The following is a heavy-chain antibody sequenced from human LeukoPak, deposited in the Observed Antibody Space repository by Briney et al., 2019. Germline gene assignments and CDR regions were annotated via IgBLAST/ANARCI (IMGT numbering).Heavy chain of an antibody. CDR3: ARALVATETAFDY. Sequence: GGSLRLSCAASGFTFSSYAMHWVRQAPGKGLEWVAVISYDGSNKYYADSVKGRFTISRDNSKNTLYLQMNSLRAEDTAVYYCARALVATETAFDYWGQGTLVTVSS. D-gene: IGHD5-12*01. J-gene: IGHJ4*02. CDR2: ISYDGSNK. V-gene: IGHV3-30-3*01. CDR1: GFTFSSYA.